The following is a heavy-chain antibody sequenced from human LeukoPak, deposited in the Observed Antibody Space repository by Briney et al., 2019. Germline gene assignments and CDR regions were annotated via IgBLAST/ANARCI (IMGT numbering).Heavy chain of an antibody. V-gene: IGHV1-2*02. Sequence: GASVKVSFKASGYTFTGYYMHWVRQAPGQGLEWMGWINPNSGGTNYAQKFQGRVTMTRDTSISTAYMELSSLRSEDTAVYYCARDARITMVRGVPNWFDPWGQGTLVTVSS. CDR2: INPNSGGT. CDR1: GYTFTGYY. CDR3: ARDARITMVRGVPNWFDP. D-gene: IGHD3-10*01. J-gene: IGHJ5*02.